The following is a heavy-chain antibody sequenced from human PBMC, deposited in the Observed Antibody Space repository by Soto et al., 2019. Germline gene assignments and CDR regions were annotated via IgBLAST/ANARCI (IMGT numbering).Heavy chain of an antibody. J-gene: IGHJ6*02. CDR1: GFTFSGSA. Sequence: GGSLRLSCAASGFTFSGSAMHWVRQASGKGLEWVGRIRSKANSYATAYAASVKGRFTISRDDSKNTAYLQMNSLKTEDTAVYYCTRHSYDYAGIYYYYGMDVWGQGTTVTVSS. V-gene: IGHV3-73*01. CDR2: IRSKANSYAT. CDR3: TRHSYDYAGIYYYYGMDV. D-gene: IGHD4-17*01.